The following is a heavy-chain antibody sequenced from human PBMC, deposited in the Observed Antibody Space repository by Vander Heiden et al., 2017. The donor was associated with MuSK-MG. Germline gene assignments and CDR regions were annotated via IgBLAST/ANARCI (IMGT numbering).Heavy chain of an antibody. J-gene: IGHJ4*02. V-gene: IGHV4-34*01. CDR2: IDQSGST. Sequence: QVQLQQWGAGLLKPSETLSLTSAVDGGSFSGYYWCWIRQPPGKWLEWIGEIDQSGSTNYNPSLKSRITMSVDTSTNQFSLKLSSVTAADTAVYYCARHTYYDYVWGSYRFLGYFDYWGRGTLVTVSS. CDR3: ARHTYYDYVWGSYRFLGYFDY. CDR1: GGSFSGYY. D-gene: IGHD3-16*02.